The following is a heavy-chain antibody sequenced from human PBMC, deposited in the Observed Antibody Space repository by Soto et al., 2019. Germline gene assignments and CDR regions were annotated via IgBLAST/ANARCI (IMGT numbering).Heavy chain of an antibody. CDR3: ARSAVAGPLDY. CDR1: GGTFSSYA. Sequence: ASVKVSCKASGGTFSSYAISWVRQAPGQGLEWMGGITPIFGTANYAQKFQGRVTITADESTSTAYMELSSLRSEDTAVYYCARSAVAGPLDYWGQGTLVTVSS. D-gene: IGHD6-19*01. J-gene: IGHJ4*02. CDR2: ITPIFGTA. V-gene: IGHV1-69*13.